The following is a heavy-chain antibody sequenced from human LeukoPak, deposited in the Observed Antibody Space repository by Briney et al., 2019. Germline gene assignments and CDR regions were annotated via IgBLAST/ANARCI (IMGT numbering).Heavy chain of an antibody. CDR2: ISSSSSYI. CDR1: GFTFSSYS. CDR3: ARFRKHGMDV. Sequence: GGSLRLSCAASGFTFSSYSMNWVRQAPGKGLEWVSSISSSSSYIYYADSVKGRFTISRDNAKNTLYLQMNSLRAEDTAVYYCARFRKHGMDVWGQGTTVTVSS. J-gene: IGHJ6*02. V-gene: IGHV3-21*01.